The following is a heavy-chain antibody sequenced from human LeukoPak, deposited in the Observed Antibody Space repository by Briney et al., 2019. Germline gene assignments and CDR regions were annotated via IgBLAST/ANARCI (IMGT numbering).Heavy chain of an antibody. CDR1: GGTFSSYA. D-gene: IGHD3-16*01. J-gene: IGHJ4*02. CDR3: ARDVGRSYDLDY. CDR2: ISAYNGNT. V-gene: IGHV1-18*01. Sequence: ASVKVSCKASGGTFSSYAISWVRQAPGQGLEWMGWISAYNGNTDYARSLQGRVTMTIDTSTSTVYMELRSLRSDDTAVYYCARDVGRSYDLDYWGQGTLVTVSS.